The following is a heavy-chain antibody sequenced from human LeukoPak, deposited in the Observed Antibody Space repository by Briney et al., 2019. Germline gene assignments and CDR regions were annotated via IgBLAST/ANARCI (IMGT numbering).Heavy chain of an antibody. CDR2: ISVYNGNT. Sequence: ASVKVSCKASGYTFNSYGISWVRQAPGQGLEWMGWISVYNGNTNYAQKLQGRVTMTTDTSTITAYMELRSLRSDDTAIYYCARGGYCSSTSCHELDYWGQGTLVTVSS. V-gene: IGHV1-18*01. J-gene: IGHJ4*02. CDR3: ARGGYCSSTSCHELDY. D-gene: IGHD2-2*01. CDR1: GYTFNSYG.